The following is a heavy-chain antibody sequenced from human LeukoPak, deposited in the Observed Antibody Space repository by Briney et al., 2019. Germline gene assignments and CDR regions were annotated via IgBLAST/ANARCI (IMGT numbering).Heavy chain of an antibody. Sequence: PSETLSLTCAVYGGSFSGYYWSWIRQPPGKGLEWIGEINHSGSTNYNPSLKSRVTISVDTSKNQFSLKLSSVTAADTAVYYCARISMVRGVHKRFDYWGQGTLVTVSP. J-gene: IGHJ4*02. D-gene: IGHD3-10*01. CDR1: GGSFSGYY. CDR2: INHSGST. V-gene: IGHV4-34*01. CDR3: ARISMVRGVHKRFDY.